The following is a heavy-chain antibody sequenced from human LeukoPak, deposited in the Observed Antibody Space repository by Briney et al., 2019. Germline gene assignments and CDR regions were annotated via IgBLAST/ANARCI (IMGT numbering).Heavy chain of an antibody. D-gene: IGHD6-19*01. CDR3: ASPRLVPLDAFDL. J-gene: IGHJ3*01. V-gene: IGHV1-2*02. CDR2: INPNGGGT. Sequence: ASVKVSCKASGYTFSGYYMHWVRQAPGQGLEWMGWINPNGGGTNYAQKFQGRVTMTRDTSISTAYMELSRLRSDDTAVYYCASPRLVPLDAFDLWGQGTMVTVSS. CDR1: GYTFSGYY.